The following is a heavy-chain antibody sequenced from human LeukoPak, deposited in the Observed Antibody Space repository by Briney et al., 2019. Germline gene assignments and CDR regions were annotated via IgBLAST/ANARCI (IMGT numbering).Heavy chain of an antibody. J-gene: IGHJ3*02. V-gene: IGHV4-59*01. CDR3: VRNTLGHYDAFDI. CDR2: IYYSGSI. D-gene: IGHD1/OR15-1a*01. Sequence: PSETLSLTCTVSGGSISGYYWSWIWQPPGKGLEWIGYIYYSGSINYNSSLKSRVAISVDTSRNQFSLKLSSMTAADTAVYYCVRNTLGHYDAFDIWGQGTMVTVSS. CDR1: GGSISGYY.